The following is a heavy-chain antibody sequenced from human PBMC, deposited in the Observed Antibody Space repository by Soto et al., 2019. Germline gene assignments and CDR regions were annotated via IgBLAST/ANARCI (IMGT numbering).Heavy chain of an antibody. CDR1: ADSISNYY. CDR3: ARAANWNDVGHYYYYMDV. D-gene: IGHD1-1*01. Sequence: PSETLSLTCTVSADSISNYYWSWIRQPPGKGLEWIGYIYYSGSTHYNPSLKSRVTISVDTSKNQFSLKLSSVTAADTAVYYCARAANWNDVGHYYYYMDVWGKGTTVTVSS. V-gene: IGHV4-59*08. CDR2: IYYSGST. J-gene: IGHJ6*03.